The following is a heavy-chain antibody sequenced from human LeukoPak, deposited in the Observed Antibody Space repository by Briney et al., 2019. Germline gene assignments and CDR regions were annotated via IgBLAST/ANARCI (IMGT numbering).Heavy chain of an antibody. J-gene: IGHJ4*02. V-gene: IGHV4-4*07. CDR3: ARVSPEMAAFDY. D-gene: IGHD5-24*01. Sequence: SETLSLTCTVSGGSISSYYWSWIRQPAGKGLEWIGRIYTSGSTNYNPSLKSRVTISVDTSKNQFSLKLSSVTAADTAVYYCARVSPEMAAFDYWGQGTLVTVSS. CDR1: GGSISSYY. CDR2: IYTSGST.